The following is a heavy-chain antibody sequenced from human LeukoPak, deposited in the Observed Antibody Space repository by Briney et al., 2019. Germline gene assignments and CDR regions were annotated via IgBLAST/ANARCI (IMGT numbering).Heavy chain of an antibody. Sequence: GGSLRLSCAASGFTFSSYWMHWVRQAPGKGLVWVSRINSDGSSTSYADSVEGRFTISGDNAKSTLYLQMNSLRAEDTAVYYCAADSSGYYVGYWGQGTLVTVSS. CDR3: AADSSGYYVGY. J-gene: IGHJ4*02. CDR1: GFTFSSYW. D-gene: IGHD3-22*01. CDR2: INSDGSST. V-gene: IGHV3-74*01.